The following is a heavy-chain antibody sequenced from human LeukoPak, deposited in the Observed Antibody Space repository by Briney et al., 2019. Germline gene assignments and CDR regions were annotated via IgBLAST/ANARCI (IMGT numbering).Heavy chain of an antibody. CDR1: GFTFSSYS. Sequence: TGGSLRLSCAASGFTFSSYSMNWVRQAPGKGLVWVSRINSDGSSTSYADSVKGRFTISRDNAKNTLYLQMNSLRAEDTAVYYCARARILAYCGGDCSSYYFDYWGQGTLVTVSS. CDR2: INSDGSST. V-gene: IGHV3-74*01. D-gene: IGHD2-21*01. J-gene: IGHJ4*02. CDR3: ARARILAYCGGDCSSYYFDY.